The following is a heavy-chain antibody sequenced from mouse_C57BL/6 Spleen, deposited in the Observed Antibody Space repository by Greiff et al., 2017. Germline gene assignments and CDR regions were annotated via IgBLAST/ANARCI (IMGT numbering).Heavy chain of an antibody. CDR3: ERGGLRHWFAY. V-gene: IGHV1-18*01. D-gene: IGHD2-4*01. J-gene: IGHJ3*01. Sequence: EVQLQESGPELVKPGASVKIPCTASGYTFTDYNMDWVKQSHGKSLEWIGDINPNNGGTIYNQKFKGKATLTADTSSSTAYMELRSLTSEDTAVYYCERGGLRHWFAYWGQGTMVTVSA. CDR2: INPNNGGT. CDR1: GYTFTDYN.